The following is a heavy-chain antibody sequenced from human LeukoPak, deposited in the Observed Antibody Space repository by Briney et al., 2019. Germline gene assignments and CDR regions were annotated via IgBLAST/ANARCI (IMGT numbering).Heavy chain of an antibody. CDR1: GYSFTSYW. Sequence: GESLKISCKGSGYSFTSYWIGWVRQMPGKGLEWMGITYPGDSDTRYSPSFQGQVTISADKSISTAYLQWSSLKASDTAMYYCARLGYYDSSGYYSTGYWGQGTLVTVSS. CDR3: ARLGYYDSSGYYSTGY. V-gene: IGHV5-51*01. J-gene: IGHJ4*02. CDR2: TYPGDSDT. D-gene: IGHD3-22*01.